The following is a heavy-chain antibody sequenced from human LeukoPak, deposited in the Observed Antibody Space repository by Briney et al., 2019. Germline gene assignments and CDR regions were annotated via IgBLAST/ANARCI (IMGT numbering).Heavy chain of an antibody. CDR3: AKKVMKGGYSYGYDI. D-gene: IGHD5-18*01. V-gene: IGHV3-23*01. Sequence: GGTLRLSCAASKFTFSNYGMSWVRQAPGKGLEWVSAISDSAGRTYYADSVKGRFTISRDNSKNTLHLQMNRLRPEDTAVYFCAKKVMKGGYSYGYDIWGEGPLVTVSS. CDR2: ISDSAGRT. J-gene: IGHJ4*02. CDR1: KFTFSNYG.